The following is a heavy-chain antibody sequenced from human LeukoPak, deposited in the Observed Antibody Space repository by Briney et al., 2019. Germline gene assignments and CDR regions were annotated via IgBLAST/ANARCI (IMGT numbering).Heavy chain of an antibody. CDR2: ISAYNGNT. CDR1: GGTFSSYA. J-gene: IGHJ5*02. V-gene: IGHV1-18*01. Sequence: ASVKVSCKASGGTFSSYAISWVRQAPGQGLEWMGWISAYNGNTNYAQKLQGRVTMTTDTSTSTAYMELRSLRSDDTAVYYCARGGDSSGWWSWFDPWGQGTLVTVSS. CDR3: ARGGDSSGWWSWFDP. D-gene: IGHD3-22*01.